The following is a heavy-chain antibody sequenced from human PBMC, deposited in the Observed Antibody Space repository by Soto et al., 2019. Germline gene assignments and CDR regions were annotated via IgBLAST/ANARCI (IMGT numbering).Heavy chain of an antibody. D-gene: IGHD6-13*01. J-gene: IGHJ4*02. Sequence: ASETLSLTCAGYGGSFSGYYWSWIRQPPGKGLEWIGEINHSGSTNYNPSLKSRVTISVDTSKNQFSLKLSSVTAADTAVYYCARESSSWSLGGSYRSASLIDYWGQGTLVTVSS. CDR1: GGSFSGYY. CDR2: INHSGST. CDR3: ARESSSWSLGGSYRSASLIDY. V-gene: IGHV4-34*01.